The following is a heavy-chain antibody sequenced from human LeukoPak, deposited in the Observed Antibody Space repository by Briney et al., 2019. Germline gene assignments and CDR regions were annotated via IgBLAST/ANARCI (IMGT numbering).Heavy chain of an antibody. J-gene: IGHJ4*02. CDR2: ISSNGGST. CDR3: VKPQPGGGFDY. CDR1: GFTFSSYA. Sequence: GGSLRLSCSASGFTFSSYAMHWVRQAPGKGLEYASAISSNGGSTYYADSVKGRFTISRDNSKNTLYLQMSSLRAEDTAVYYCVKPQPGGGFDYWGQGTLVTVSS. D-gene: IGHD1-14*01. V-gene: IGHV3-64D*09.